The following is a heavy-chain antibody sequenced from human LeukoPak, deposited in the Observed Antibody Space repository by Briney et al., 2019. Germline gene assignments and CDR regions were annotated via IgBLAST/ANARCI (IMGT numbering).Heavy chain of an antibody. J-gene: IGHJ5*02. CDR1: GFTFSSYG. CDR2: IWYDGSNK. Sequence: GGSLRLSCAASGFTFSSYGMHWVRQAPDKGLEWVAVIWYDGSNKYYADSVKGRFTISRDNSKNTLYLQMNSLRPEDTAVYYCAKDNPIEKVPGLGPGSWGQGTLVTVSS. V-gene: IGHV3-30*02. D-gene: IGHD2-2*01. CDR3: AKDNPIEKVPGLGPGS.